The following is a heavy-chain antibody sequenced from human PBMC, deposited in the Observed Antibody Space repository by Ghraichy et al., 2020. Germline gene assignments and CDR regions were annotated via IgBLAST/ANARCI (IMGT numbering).Heavy chain of an antibody. CDR2: IYPGDSDT. Sequence: GESLNISCKVSGYSFTNYWLGWVRQMPGKGLEWMGIIYPGDSDTKYSPSFQGQVTISADKSITTAYLQWSSLKASDTAMYYCARLYAEGPTGYFDYWGQGILVTVSS. J-gene: IGHJ4*02. CDR3: ARLYAEGPTGYFDY. V-gene: IGHV5-51*01. D-gene: IGHD2-8*02. CDR1: GYSFTNYW.